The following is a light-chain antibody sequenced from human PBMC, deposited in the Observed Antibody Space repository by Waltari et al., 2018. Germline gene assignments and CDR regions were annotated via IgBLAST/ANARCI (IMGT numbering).Light chain of an antibody. J-gene: IGLJ2*01. V-gene: IGLV3-1*01. Sequence: SYELTPPPSVSVSPGQTASITRSGDKLGDKYACWYQQKPGQSPVLVIYQDSKRPSGIPELFSGPNSGNTATLTISGTQAMDEADYYCQAWDSSTVVFGGGTKLTVL. CDR1: KLGDKY. CDR3: QAWDSSTVV. CDR2: QDS.